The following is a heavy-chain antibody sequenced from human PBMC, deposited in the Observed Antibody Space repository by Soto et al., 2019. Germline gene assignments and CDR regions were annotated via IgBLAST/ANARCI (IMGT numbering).Heavy chain of an antibody. Sequence: PGGSLRLSCAASGFTFSSYGMTWVRQAPGKGLEWVSFSSATGSGRYYADSVKGRFTISRDNSKNTLYLQMSSLRADDTAVYYCAKDRRAGGNYGFYSDLWGQGAMVTVYS. CDR2: SSATGSGR. V-gene: IGHV3-23*01. CDR1: GFTFSSYG. D-gene: IGHD1-7*01. CDR3: AKDRRAGGNYGFYSDL. J-gene: IGHJ4*02.